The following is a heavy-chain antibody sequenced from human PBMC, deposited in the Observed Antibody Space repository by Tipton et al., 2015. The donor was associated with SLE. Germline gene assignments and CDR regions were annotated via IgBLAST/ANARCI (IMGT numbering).Heavy chain of an antibody. Sequence: TLSLTCTVSGGSISSSSYYWSWIRQPPGKGLEWIGYIYYSGSTNYNPSLKSRVTISVDTSKNQFSLKLSSVTAADTAVYYCARDADSSSWYYFDYWGQGTLVTVSS. J-gene: IGHJ4*02. CDR1: GGSISSSSYY. CDR2: IYYSGST. CDR3: ARDADSSSWYYFDY. D-gene: IGHD6-13*01. V-gene: IGHV4-61*01.